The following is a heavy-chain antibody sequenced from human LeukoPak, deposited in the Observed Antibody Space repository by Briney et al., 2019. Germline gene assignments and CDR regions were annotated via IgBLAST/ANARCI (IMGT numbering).Heavy chain of an antibody. V-gene: IGHV1-18*01. CDR3: AREALYCSSTSCYLDY. CDR1: GYTFTSYG. D-gene: IGHD2-2*01. CDR2: ISAYNGNT. J-gene: IGHJ4*02. Sequence: PWASVKVSCKASGYTFTSYGISWVRQAPGQGLEWMGWISAYNGNTNYAQRLQGRVTMTTDTSTSTAYMELRSLRPDDTAVYYCAREALYCSSTSCYLDYWGQGTLVTVSS.